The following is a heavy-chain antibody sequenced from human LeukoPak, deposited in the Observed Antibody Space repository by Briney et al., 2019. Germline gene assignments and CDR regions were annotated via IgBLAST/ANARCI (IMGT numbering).Heavy chain of an antibody. CDR3: ARPSSPGDYVSGWFDP. V-gene: IGHV1-2*02. CDR2: INPNSGGT. D-gene: IGHD3-16*01. CDR1: GYTFTGYY. Sequence: ASVKVSCKASGYTFTGYYMHWVRQAPGQGLEWMGWINPNSGGTNYAQKFQGRVTMTRDTSISTAYMELSRLRSDDTAVYHCARPSSPGDYVSGWFDPWGQGTLVTVSS. J-gene: IGHJ5*02.